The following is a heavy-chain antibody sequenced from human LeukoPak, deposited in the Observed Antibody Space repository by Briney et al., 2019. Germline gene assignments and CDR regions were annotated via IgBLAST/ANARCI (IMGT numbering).Heavy chain of an antibody. V-gene: IGHV3-53*01. CDR3: TRGIVGVSPSDY. Sequence: GGSLRLSCAASGFAVSGNYMPWVRQAPGKGLEWVSLIYGRGNTYYADSVKGRFTISRDIPKNTVYLQMNSLKAEDTAVYYCTRGIVGVSPSDYWGQGTLVTVSS. CDR2: IYGRGNT. J-gene: IGHJ4*02. D-gene: IGHD1-26*01. CDR1: GFAVSGNY.